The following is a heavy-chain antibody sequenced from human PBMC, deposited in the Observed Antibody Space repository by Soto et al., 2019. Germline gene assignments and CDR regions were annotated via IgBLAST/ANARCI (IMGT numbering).Heavy chain of an antibody. CDR3: AVFREQQLVWWVFHY. CDR1: GYSFTSYA. D-gene: IGHD6-13*01. CDR2: INAGNGNT. J-gene: IGHJ4*02. V-gene: IGHV1-3*01. Sequence: ASVKVSCNASGYSFTSYAMHWVRQAPGQRLEWMGWINAGNGNTKYSQKFQGRVTITRDTSASTAYMELSSLRSEDTAVYYCAVFREQQLVWWVFHYWGQGTLVKVSS.